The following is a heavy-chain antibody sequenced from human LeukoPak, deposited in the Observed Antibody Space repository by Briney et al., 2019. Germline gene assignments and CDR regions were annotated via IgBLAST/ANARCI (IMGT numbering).Heavy chain of an antibody. CDR2: ISWNSGSI. CDR1: GFTFDDYA. V-gene: IGHV3-9*01. J-gene: IGHJ6*02. D-gene: IGHD3-16*01. CDR3: AKGSYVSYYYYGMDV. Sequence: PGRSLRLSCAASGFTFDDYAMHWVRQAPGKGLEWVSGISWNSGSIGYADSVEGRFTISRDNAKNSLYLQMNSLRAEDTALYYCAKGSYVSYYYYGMDVWGQGTTVTVSS.